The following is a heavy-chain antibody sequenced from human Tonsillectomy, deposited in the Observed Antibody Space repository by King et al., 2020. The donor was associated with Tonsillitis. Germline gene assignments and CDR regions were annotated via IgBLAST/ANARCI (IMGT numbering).Heavy chain of an antibody. D-gene: IGHD3-22*01. V-gene: IGHV5-51*01. Sequence: QLVQSGAEVKKPGESLKISCKVSGYSFTNYWIAWVRQMPGKGLEWMGIIYPGDSDTRYSPSFRGQVTISADKSISPAYLQWSSLKASDTAMYYCARRYYYDSSGYMSDYWGQGTLVTVSS. J-gene: IGHJ4*02. CDR1: GYSFTNYW. CDR3: ARRYYYDSSGYMSDY. CDR2: IYPGDSDT.